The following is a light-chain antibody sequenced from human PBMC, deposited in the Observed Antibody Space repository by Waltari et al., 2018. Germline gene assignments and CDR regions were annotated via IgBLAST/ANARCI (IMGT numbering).Light chain of an antibody. CDR1: PSIGSS. V-gene: IGKV3-15*01. CDR3: QQYNNWPPGT. CDR2: HAS. J-gene: IGKJ1*01. Sequence: TVVTQSPVTLSVSPGARANVSCRTTPSIGSSLAWYQPKRGQAPRLLIYHASTWATVIPARFSGIRSETEFTLTISSLQSEDFAVYYCQQYNNWPPGTFGQGIKVEV.